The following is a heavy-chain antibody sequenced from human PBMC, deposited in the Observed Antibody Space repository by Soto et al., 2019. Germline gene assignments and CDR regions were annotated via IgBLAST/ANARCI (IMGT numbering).Heavy chain of an antibody. CDR3: AREISKDIVVVPAAIRWFDP. CDR2: IYYSGST. V-gene: IGHV4-30-4*01. J-gene: IGHJ5*02. CDR1: GGSISSGDYY. D-gene: IGHD2-2*02. Sequence: SETLSLTCTVSGGSISSGDYYWSWIRQPPGKGLEWIGYIYYSGSTYYNPSLKSRVTISVDTSKNQFSLKLSSVTAADTAVYYCAREISKDIVVVPAAIRWFDPWGQGTLVTVSS.